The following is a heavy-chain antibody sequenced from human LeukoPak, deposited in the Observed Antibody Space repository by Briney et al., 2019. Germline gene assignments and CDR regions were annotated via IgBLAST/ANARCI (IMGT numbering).Heavy chain of an antibody. CDR3: AKVSGAGTYQFDY. V-gene: IGHV3-21*01. CDR2: ISSSGSYV. CDR1: GFTFSSYS. Sequence: PGGSLRLSCAASGFTFSSYSMNWVRQAPGKGLEWVSSISSSGSYVYYADSVKGRFTISRDNAKKSLYLQMNSLRAEDTAVYYCAKVSGAGTYQFDYWGQGTLVTVSS. D-gene: IGHD6-19*01. J-gene: IGHJ4*02.